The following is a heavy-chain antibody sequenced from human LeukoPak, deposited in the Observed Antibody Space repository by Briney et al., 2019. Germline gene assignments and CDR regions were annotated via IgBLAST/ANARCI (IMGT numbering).Heavy chain of an antibody. V-gene: IGHV3-7*01. D-gene: IGHD1-26*01. CDR1: GFTFSSFW. CDR3: ARDMGGSTDDAFDI. J-gene: IGHJ3*02. Sequence: GGSLRLSCAASGFTFSSFWMSWVRQAPGKGLEWVANIKQDGSEKYYVDSVKGRFTISRDNAKNSLYLQMNSLRAEDTAVYYCARDMGGSTDDAFDIWGQGTMVTISS. CDR2: IKQDGSEK.